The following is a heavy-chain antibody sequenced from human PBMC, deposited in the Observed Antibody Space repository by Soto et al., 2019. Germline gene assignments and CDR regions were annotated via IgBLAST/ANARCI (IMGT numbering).Heavy chain of an antibody. Sequence: EEQLVESGGGLVQPGGSLRLSCAASGFTFSSSDMHWVRQVTGNGLEWVSAIGAGGDTYYPDSVKGRFTISRENAKNSRYLQMNSLRDEDTAVYFCAREGRSSTWYDWYFDLWGRGTLVTVSS. CDR2: IGAGGDT. CDR1: GFTFSSSD. V-gene: IGHV3-13*01. J-gene: IGHJ2*01. CDR3: AREGRSSTWYDWYFDL. D-gene: IGHD6-13*01.